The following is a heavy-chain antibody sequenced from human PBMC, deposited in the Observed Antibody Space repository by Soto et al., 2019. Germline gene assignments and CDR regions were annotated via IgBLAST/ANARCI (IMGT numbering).Heavy chain of an antibody. CDR3: ARGYNFTMVRGVTIDHYYYYMDG. CDR1: GFTFISYS. J-gene: IGHJ6*03. V-gene: IGHV3-48*01. Sequence: GGFLRLSCAASGFTFISYSMNWVRQAPGKKLEWISYISSRSSTIYYADSVKGRFTISRDNAKNSLYLKMYSLRAEDTALYYCARGYNFTMVRGVTIDHYYYYMDGWGKGTTVTVSS. D-gene: IGHD3-10*01. CDR2: ISSRSSTI.